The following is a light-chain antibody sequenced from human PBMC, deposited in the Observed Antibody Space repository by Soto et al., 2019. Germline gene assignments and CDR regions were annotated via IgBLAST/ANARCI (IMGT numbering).Light chain of an antibody. Sequence: EIVMTQSPATPSVSPGERVILSCRASQSISTNLAWYQYIPGQAPRLLIYAASTRATGIPARLSGSGSGTDFTLSITSLQSEDYAVYYCHQYNNWPPWTFGQGNKV. CDR3: HQYNNWPPWT. CDR2: AAS. V-gene: IGKV3-15*01. CDR1: QSISTN. J-gene: IGKJ1*01.